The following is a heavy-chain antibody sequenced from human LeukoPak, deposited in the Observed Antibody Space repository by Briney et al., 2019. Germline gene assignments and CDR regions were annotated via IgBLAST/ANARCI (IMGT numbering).Heavy chain of an antibody. V-gene: IGHV1-8*01. D-gene: IGHD3-10*01. CDR1: GYTFTSYD. CDR2: MNPNSGNT. J-gene: IGHJ3*02. Sequence: ASVKVSCKASGYTFTSYDINWVRQATGQGLEWMGWMNPNSGNTGYAQKFQGRVTMTRNTSISTAYMELSSLRAEDTAVYYCAREGGLRITMVRGVIDAFDIWGQGKMVTVSS. CDR3: AREGGLRITMVRGVIDAFDI.